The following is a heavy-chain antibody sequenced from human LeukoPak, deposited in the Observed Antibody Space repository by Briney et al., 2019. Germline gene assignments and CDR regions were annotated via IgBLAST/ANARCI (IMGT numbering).Heavy chain of an antibody. CDR1: GGSISSYY. CDR2: IYISGST. J-gene: IGHJ5*02. D-gene: IGHD3-10*01. CDR3: ARGKITMVRGVKRTRFDP. V-gene: IGHV4-4*07. Sequence: SETLSLTCTVSGGSISSYYWSWIRQPAGKGLEWIGRIYISGSTNYNPSLKSRVTMSVDTSKNQFSLKLSSVTAADTAVYYCARGKITMVRGVKRTRFDPWGQGTLVTVSS.